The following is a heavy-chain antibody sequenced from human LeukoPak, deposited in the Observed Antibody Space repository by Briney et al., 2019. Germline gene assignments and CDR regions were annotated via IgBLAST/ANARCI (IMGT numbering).Heavy chain of an antibody. Sequence: SETLSLTCAVYGGSFSGYYWSWIRQPPGKGLEWIGEINHSGSTNYNPSLKSRVTISVDTSKNQFSLKLSSVTAADTAVYYCARAGIVARRGGVFDYWGQGTLVTVSS. D-gene: IGHD6-6*01. J-gene: IGHJ4*02. CDR3: ARAGIVARRGGVFDY. V-gene: IGHV4-34*01. CDR1: GGSFSGYY. CDR2: INHSGST.